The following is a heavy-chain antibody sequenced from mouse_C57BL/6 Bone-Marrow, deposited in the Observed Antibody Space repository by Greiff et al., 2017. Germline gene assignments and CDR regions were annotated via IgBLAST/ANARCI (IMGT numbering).Heavy chain of an antibody. CDR2: INPSNGGT. CDR3: ARGGRIYYGNFVGLDYAMDY. D-gene: IGHD2-1*01. V-gene: IGHV1-53*01. Sequence: QVQLQQPGTELVKPGASVKLSCKASGYTFTSYWMHWVKQRPGQGLEWIGNINPSNGGTNYNEKFKSKATLTVDKSSSTAYMQLSSLTSEDSAVYYCARGGRIYYGNFVGLDYAMDYWGQGTSVTVSS. CDR1: GYTFTSYW. J-gene: IGHJ4*01.